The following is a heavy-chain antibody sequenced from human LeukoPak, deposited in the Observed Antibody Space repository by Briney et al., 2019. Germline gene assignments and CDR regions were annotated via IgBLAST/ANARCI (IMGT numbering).Heavy chain of an antibody. Sequence: PGGSLRLSCAASGFTFSSYAMHWVRPAPGKGLEWVAVISYDGSNKYYADSVKGRFTISRDNSKNTLYLQMNSLRAEDTAVYYCARDLTGTTNYWGQGTLVTVSS. CDR3: ARDLTGTTNY. J-gene: IGHJ4*02. CDR2: ISYDGSNK. CDR1: GFTFSSYA. V-gene: IGHV3-30-3*01. D-gene: IGHD1-7*01.